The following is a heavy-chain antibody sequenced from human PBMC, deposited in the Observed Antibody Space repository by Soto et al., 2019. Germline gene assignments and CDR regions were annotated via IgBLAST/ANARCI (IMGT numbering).Heavy chain of an antibody. J-gene: IGHJ4*02. V-gene: IGHV3-23*01. CDR3: TWGFDY. CDR2: ISGSGGTT. D-gene: IGHD3-16*01. Sequence: EVQLLESGGGLVQPGGSLRLSCAASGFTFSTNAMSWVRQAPGKGLEWVSSISGSGGTTYYADSVKGRFTISRDNSEKTLYLQRNTLGAEDTAVTYCTWGFDYWGQGTLVTVSS. CDR1: GFTFSTNA.